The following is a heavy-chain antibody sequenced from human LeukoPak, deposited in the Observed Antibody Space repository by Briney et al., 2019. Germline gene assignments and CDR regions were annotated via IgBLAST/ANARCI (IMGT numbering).Heavy chain of an antibody. D-gene: IGHD3-16*01. CDR3: AKGGMGLIDY. J-gene: IGHJ4*02. Sequence: PGGNLRLSCAASGFTFSSYGMSWVRQAPGKGLEWVSAISGSGGSTYYADSVKGRFTISRDNSKNTLYLQMNSLRAEDTAVYYCAKGGMGLIDYWGQGTLVTVSS. CDR1: GFTFSSYG. V-gene: IGHV3-23*01. CDR2: ISGSGGST.